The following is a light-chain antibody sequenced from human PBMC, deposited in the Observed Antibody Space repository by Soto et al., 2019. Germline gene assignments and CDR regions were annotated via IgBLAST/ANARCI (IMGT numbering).Light chain of an antibody. CDR1: QSLVYSDGNTY. CDR3: MQGTHWPLT. V-gene: IGKV2-30*01. Sequence: DVVMTQSPLSLPVTLGQPASISCRSSQSLVYSDGNTYLNWCQQRPGQSPRRLIYKVSNRDSGVPDRFSGSGSGTDFTLKISRVEAEDVGVYYCMQGTHWPLTFGPGTKVDIK. J-gene: IGKJ3*01. CDR2: KVS.